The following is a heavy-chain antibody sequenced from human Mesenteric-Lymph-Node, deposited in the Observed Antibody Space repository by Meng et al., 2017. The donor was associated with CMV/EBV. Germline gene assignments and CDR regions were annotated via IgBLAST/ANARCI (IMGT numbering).Heavy chain of an antibody. J-gene: IGHJ4*02. CDR1: GFTFSSYW. D-gene: IGHD3-16*01. CDR2: INSDGSTT. CDR3: GRLIDV. Sequence: GESLKISCAASGFTFSSYWMYWVRQAPGKGLVWVSRINSDGSTTSNADSVKGRFTISRDNSKNTLYLHMNSLRAEDTALYYCGRLIDVWGQGTLVTVSS. V-gene: IGHV3-74*01.